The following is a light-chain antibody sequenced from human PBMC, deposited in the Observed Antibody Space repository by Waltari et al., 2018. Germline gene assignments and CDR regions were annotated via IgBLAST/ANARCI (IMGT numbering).Light chain of an antibody. V-gene: IGLV2-14*01. Sequence: QSALTQPASVSGSPGQSLTFSCPGTSSDVGGYNYVPWYQQHPGKVPKLMIYEVSNRPSGVSNRFSGSKSGNTASLTISGLQAEDEADYYCLSYTSSSTYVFGTGTKVTVL. CDR2: EVS. J-gene: IGLJ1*01. CDR3: LSYTSSSTYV. CDR1: SSDVGGYNY.